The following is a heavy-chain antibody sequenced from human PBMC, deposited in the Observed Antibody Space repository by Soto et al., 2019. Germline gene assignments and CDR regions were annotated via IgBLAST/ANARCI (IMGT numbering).Heavy chain of an antibody. V-gene: IGHV1-3*01. CDR1: GYTFTRYT. D-gene: IGHD2-15*01. CDR3: ARGIATGQLDP. J-gene: IGHJ5*02. Sequence: ASVKVSCKASGYTFTRYTMNWVRQAPGQRLEWMGWINPDNGNTKSSQKFQDRVIITRGTSASTAYMDLSSLRSEDTAVYYCARGIATGQLDPWGQGTLVTVSS. CDR2: INPDNGNT.